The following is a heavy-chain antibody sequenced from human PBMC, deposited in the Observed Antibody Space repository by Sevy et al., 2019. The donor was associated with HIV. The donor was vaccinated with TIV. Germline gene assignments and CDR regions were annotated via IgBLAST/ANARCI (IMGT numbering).Heavy chain of an antibody. J-gene: IGHJ6*03. D-gene: IGHD6-25*01. V-gene: IGHV3-23*01. CDR1: GFTFSSYA. CDR2: ISGSGGST. CDR3: AKGDSGYYYYYMDV. Sequence: GGSLRLSCAASGFTFSSYAMSWVRQAPGKGLEWVSAISGSGGSTYYADSVKGRFTISRDNSKNTLYLPMNSLRAEDTAVYYCAKGDSGYYYYYMDVWGKGTTVTVSS.